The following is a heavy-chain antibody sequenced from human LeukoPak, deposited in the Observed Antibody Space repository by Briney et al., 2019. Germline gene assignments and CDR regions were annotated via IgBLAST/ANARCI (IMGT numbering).Heavy chain of an antibody. Sequence: ASLKVSCTASGYTFTSYYMHWVRQAPGQGLEWMGIINPSGGSTGYAQKFQGRVTMTRDTSTSTVYMDLSSLRSEDTAVYYCAREYGGHAFDIWGQGTMVTVSS. CDR3: AREYGGHAFDI. J-gene: IGHJ3*02. D-gene: IGHD4-17*01. V-gene: IGHV1-46*01. CDR2: INPSGGST. CDR1: GYTFTSYY.